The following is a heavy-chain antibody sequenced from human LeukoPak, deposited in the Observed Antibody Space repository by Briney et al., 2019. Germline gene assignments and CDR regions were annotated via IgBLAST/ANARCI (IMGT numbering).Heavy chain of an antibody. V-gene: IGHV3-30*18. Sequence: GGSLRLSCAASGFTSSSCGMHWVRQAPGKGLEWVAVISYDGSNKYYADSVKGRFTISRDNSKNTLFLEMNSLRSEDTAVYYCAKALTSGWYLDAFNIWGQGTMVTVSS. J-gene: IGHJ3*02. CDR1: GFTSSSCG. CDR2: ISYDGSNK. D-gene: IGHD6-19*01. CDR3: AKALTSGWYLDAFNI.